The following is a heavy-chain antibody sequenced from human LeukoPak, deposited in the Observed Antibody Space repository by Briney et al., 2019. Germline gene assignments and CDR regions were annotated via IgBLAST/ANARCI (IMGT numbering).Heavy chain of an antibody. J-gene: IGHJ4*02. CDR1: XXX. Sequence: XXXWXWXXXXXXXXLXXIXYXYYSGSTYYNPSLKSRVTISVDTSKNQFSLKLSSVTAADTAVYYCARTPDYDFWSGSSLHFDYWGQGTLVTVSS. V-gene: IGHV4-30-4*01. CDR2: XYYSGST. CDR3: ARTPDYDFWSGSSLHFDY. D-gene: IGHD3-3*01.